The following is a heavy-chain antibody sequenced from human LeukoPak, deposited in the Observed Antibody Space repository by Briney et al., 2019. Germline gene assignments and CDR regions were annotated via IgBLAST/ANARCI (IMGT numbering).Heavy chain of an antibody. V-gene: IGHV3-7*01. J-gene: IGHJ6*03. CDR1: GFTFSSYW. CDR2: IKQDGSEK. CDR3: ARRTYYYYYYMDV. Sequence: GGSLRLSCAASGFTFSSYWMSWVRQAPGKGLEWVANIKQDGSEKYYVDSVKGRFTISRDNAKNSLYLQMNSLRAEDTAVHYCARRTYYYYYYMDVWGKGTTVTVSS.